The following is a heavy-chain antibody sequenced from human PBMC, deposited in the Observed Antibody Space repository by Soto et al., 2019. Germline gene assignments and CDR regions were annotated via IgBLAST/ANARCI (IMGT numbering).Heavy chain of an antibody. CDR2: ISTYNGNT. J-gene: IGHJ6*02. Sequence: ASVKVSCKASGGTFSSYAISWVRQAPGQGLEWLGWISTYNGNTNHPHKLLGRVTMTTDTSTSTVYMELRSLTSDDTAVYYCARDRGTDPSYFGMDVWGQGTTVTVSS. V-gene: IGHV1-18*01. CDR1: GGTFSSYA. CDR3: ARDRGTDPSYFGMDV.